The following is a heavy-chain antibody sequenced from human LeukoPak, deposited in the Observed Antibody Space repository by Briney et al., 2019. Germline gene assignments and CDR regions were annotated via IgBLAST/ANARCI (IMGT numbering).Heavy chain of an antibody. D-gene: IGHD1-1*01. J-gene: IGHJ5*02. Sequence: PGGSLRLSCAASRFTFSTYSMNWVRQAPGKGLEWVSSISSSSTYIYYADSVKGRFTISRDNANNSLYLQMNSLRAEDTAVYYCARDYTRTTGWFDPWGQGTLVTVSS. CDR3: ARDYTRTTGWFDP. CDR1: RFTFSTYS. CDR2: ISSSSTYI. V-gene: IGHV3-21*01.